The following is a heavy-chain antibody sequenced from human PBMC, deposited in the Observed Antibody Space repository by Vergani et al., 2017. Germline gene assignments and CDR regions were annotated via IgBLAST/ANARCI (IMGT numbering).Heavy chain of an antibody. CDR1: GGSLSSYY. CDR3: ARGYGDYYFDY. V-gene: IGHV4-59*01. D-gene: IGHD4-17*01. CDR2: IYYSWST. Sequence: QVQLQESGPGLVKPSETLSLTCTVPGGSLSSYYWSWVRQPPGKGLEWIGYIYYSWSTNYNPSLKSRVTISVDTSKNQFSLKLSSVTAADTAVYYCARGYGDYYFDYWGEATMVTVSS. J-gene: IGHJ4*03.